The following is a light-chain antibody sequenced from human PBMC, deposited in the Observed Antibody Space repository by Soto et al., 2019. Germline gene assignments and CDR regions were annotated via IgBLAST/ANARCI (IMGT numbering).Light chain of an antibody. CDR3: QQYGSSGT. V-gene: IGKV3-20*01. J-gene: IGKJ1*01. Sequence: TVLTHSPASLSFSPGDRSNLSCRASQSISDTLAWYQQKPGQAPRLLIHGASTRATGFPARFSGSGSGTDFTLTISRLEPEDFAVYYCQQYGSSGTFGQGTKV. CDR1: QSISDT. CDR2: GAS.